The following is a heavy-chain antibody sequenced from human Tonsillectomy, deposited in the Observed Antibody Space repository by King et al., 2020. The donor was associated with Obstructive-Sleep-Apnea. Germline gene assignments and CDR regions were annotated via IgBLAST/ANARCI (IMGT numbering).Heavy chain of an antibody. Sequence: QLVQSGAEVKKPGASVKVSCKASGYTFTGYYMHWVRQAPGQGLEWMGWINPYSVGTNYAQNFQGRVTMTRGTSISTAYKELSRRRSDDTAVYYWATVAIGTATYYFDYWGQGTLVTVSS. CDR1: GYTFTGYY. D-gene: IGHD4-17*01. J-gene: IGHJ4*02. CDR3: ATVAIGTATYYFDY. V-gene: IGHV1-2*02. CDR2: INPYSVGT.